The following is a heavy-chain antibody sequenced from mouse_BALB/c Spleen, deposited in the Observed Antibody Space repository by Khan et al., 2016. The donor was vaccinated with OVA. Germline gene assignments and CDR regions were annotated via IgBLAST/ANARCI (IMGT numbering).Heavy chain of an antibody. J-gene: IGHJ3*01. V-gene: IGHV14-1*02. Sequence: VQLKESGAELVRPGALVKLSCKASGFNIKDYYMYWVKQRPEEGLEWIGWIDPENGNTIYDPKFQGKASITADTPSNTAYLQLSSLISEDTAVYYCLRRGYGNYWFAYWGQGTLVTVSA. CDR1: GFNIKDYY. CDR2: IDPENGNT. CDR3: LRRGYGNYWFAY. D-gene: IGHD2-1*01.